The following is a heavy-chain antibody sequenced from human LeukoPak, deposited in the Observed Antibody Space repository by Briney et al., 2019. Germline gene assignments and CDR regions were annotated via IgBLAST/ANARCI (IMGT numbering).Heavy chain of an antibody. CDR1: GFTFSLYS. CDR2: ISSSGTYI. CDR3: ARETNTSDTSGYIRADVRRDDH. J-gene: IGHJ4*02. Sequence: KPGGSLRLSCAASGFTFSLYSMSWVRQAPGEGLEWVATISSSGTYIYYIDSVKGRFTISRDNARNSLYLQMNSLRAEDTAVYYCARETNTSDTSGYIRADVRRDDHWGQGTLDTVSS. V-gene: IGHV3-21*06. D-gene: IGHD3-22*01.